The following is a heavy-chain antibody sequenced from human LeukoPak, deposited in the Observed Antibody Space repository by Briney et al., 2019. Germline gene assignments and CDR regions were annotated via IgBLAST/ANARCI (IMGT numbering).Heavy chain of an antibody. CDR1: GGSISSYY. CDR3: VKDQGEAIVPRRFDY. Sequence: ETLSLTCTVSGGSISSYYWSWVRQAPGKGLEWVSSIYFSGDNTYSADSVKGRFTISRDNSRNTLYLQMYSLRAEDTAVYYCVKDQGEAIVPRRFDYWGQGTLVTVSS. V-gene: IGHV3-23*01. D-gene: IGHD6-6*01. CDR2: IYFSGDNT. J-gene: IGHJ4*02.